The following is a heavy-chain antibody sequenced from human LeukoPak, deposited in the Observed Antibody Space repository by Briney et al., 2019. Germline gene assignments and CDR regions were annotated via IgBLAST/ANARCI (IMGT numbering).Heavy chain of an antibody. CDR1: GYTFTGYY. V-gene: IGHV1-46*01. Sequence: GSVKVSCKASGYTFTGYYIHWVRQAPGQGLEWMGPIHPSGGSTTYAHNLQGRVTMTRDTSTSTLYMELNSLKSEDTAVYYCARDGSDWDFDYWGQGTLVTVTS. CDR3: ARDGSDWDFDY. D-gene: IGHD6-19*01. J-gene: IGHJ4*02. CDR2: IHPSGGST.